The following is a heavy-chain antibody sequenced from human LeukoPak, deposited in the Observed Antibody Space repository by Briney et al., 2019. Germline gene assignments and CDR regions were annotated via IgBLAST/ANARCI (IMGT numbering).Heavy chain of an antibody. CDR2: IHYSGIT. V-gene: IGHV4-39*01. CDR3: ARHQGDYDQRWFGP. Sequence: SETLSLTCTVSGGTISSSSYYWGWIRQPPGKGLEWIGSIHYSGITYYNPSLKSRLPISVDTSKNQFSLKLTSVIAADTAVFYCARHQGDYDQRWFGPWGQGTLVTVSS. J-gene: IGHJ5*02. CDR1: GGTISSSSYY. D-gene: IGHD4-17*01.